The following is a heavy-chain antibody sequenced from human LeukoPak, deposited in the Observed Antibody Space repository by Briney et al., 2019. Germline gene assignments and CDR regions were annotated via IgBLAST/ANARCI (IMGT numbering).Heavy chain of an antibody. CDR1: GFIFSSYW. CDR3: ARSGVVDSSGYGGAY. D-gene: IGHD3-22*01. Sequence: GGSLRLSCAASGFIFSSYWMSWVRQAPGKGLEWVANIKKDGSEKYYVDSVKGRFTISRDNAKNSLYLQMNSLRAEDTAVYYCARSGVVDSSGYGGAYWGQGTLVTVSS. CDR2: IKKDGSEK. J-gene: IGHJ4*02. V-gene: IGHV3-7*01.